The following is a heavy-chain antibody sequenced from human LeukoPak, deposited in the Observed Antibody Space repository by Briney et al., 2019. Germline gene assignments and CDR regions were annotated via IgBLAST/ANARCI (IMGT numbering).Heavy chain of an antibody. CDR3: ARGPQQGGYCSSTSCYSYYYGSGSPLDY. Sequence: GGSLRLSCAASGFTFSSYGMHWVRQAPGKGLEWVAVIWYDGSNKYYADSVKGRFTISRDNSKNTLYLQMNSLRAEDTAVYCCARGPQQGGYCSSTSCYSYYYGSGSPLDYWGQGTLVTVSS. CDR1: GFTFSSYG. CDR2: IWYDGSNK. J-gene: IGHJ4*02. V-gene: IGHV3-33*01. D-gene: IGHD2-2*02.